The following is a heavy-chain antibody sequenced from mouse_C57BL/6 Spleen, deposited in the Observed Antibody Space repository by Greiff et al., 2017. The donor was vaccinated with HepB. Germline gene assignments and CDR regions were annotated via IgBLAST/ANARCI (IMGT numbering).Heavy chain of an antibody. V-gene: IGHV1-69*01. CDR3: ARSIYYDYFDY. D-gene: IGHD2-4*01. CDR1: GYTFTSYW. J-gene: IGHJ2*01. Sequence: QVQLQQPGAELVMPGASVKLSCKASGYTFTSYWMHWVKQRPGQGLEWIGEIDPSDSYTNYNQKFKGKSTLTVDKSSSKAYMQLSSLTSEDSAVYYCARSIYYDYFDYWGQGTTLTVSS. CDR2: IDPSDSYT.